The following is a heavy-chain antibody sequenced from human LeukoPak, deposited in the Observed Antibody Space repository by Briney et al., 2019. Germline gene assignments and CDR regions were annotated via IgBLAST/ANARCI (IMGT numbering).Heavy chain of an antibody. J-gene: IGHJ4*02. CDR3: ARAPDSDSGYDYFDY. CDR2: IDPSDSYT. CDR1: GYTFTNHW. V-gene: IGHV5-10-1*01. Sequence: GESLKISCKGSGYTFTNHWISWVRQMPGKGLEWMGKIDPSDSYTNYSPSFQGHVTISAHKSISTAYLQWSSLKASDTAMYYCARAPDSDSGYDYFDYWGQGTLVTVSS. D-gene: IGHD5-12*01.